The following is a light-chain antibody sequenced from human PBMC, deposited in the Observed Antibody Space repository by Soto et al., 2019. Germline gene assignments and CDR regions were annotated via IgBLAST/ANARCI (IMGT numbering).Light chain of an antibody. CDR1: QSINNW. V-gene: IGKV1-5*03. J-gene: IGKJ1*01. Sequence: DIQMTQSPSTLSASVGDRVTITCRASQSINNWLAWYQQKPGKAPKVLIYKASALETGDPSRFSGSGSGTEFTLSIGSLQPDDFASYSCQHYGAFGQGTKVEIK. CDR3: QHYGA. CDR2: KAS.